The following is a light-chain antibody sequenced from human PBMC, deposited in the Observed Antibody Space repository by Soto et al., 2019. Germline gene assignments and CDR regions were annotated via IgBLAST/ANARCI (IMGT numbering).Light chain of an antibody. V-gene: IGKV3-20*01. CDR2: GAS. J-gene: IGKJ5*01. CDR1: QSVSSSY. Sequence: EDGLTQSPGTLSLSPGERATLSCRASQSVSSSYLAWYQQKPGQAPRLLIYGASSRATGIPDRFSGSGSGTEFTLTINSLQSEDFAVYSCQQYNDWPLVFGQGTRPEI. CDR3: QQYNDWPLV.